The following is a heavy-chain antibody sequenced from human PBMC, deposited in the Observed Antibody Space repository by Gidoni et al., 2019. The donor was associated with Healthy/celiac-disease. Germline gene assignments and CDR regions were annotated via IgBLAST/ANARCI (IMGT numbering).Heavy chain of an antibody. V-gene: IGHV1-69*02. CDR3: ARRGTGDWYFDL. CDR2: IIPILGIA. D-gene: IGHD1-1*01. Sequence: QVQLVQSGAEVKKPGSSVKVSCKASGGTFSSYTISWVRQAPGQGLEWMGRIIPILGIANYAQKFQGRVTITADKSTSTAYMELSSLRSEDTAVYYCARRGTGDWYFDLWGRGTLVTVSS. CDR1: GGTFSSYT. J-gene: IGHJ2*01.